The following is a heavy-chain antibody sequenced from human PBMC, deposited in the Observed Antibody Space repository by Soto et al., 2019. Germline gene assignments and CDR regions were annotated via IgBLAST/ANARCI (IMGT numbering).Heavy chain of an antibody. CDR3: AREKKHASLGGSFGMDV. Sequence: GGSLRLSCAVSGFIFSDFSMSWVRQAPGKGLEWVASIGSSGGYIFYADSVKGRFTISRDNAKKSLDLQINSLRAEDTAVYYCAREKKHASLGGSFGMDVWGQGTTVTSP. V-gene: IGHV3-21*01. CDR1: GFIFSDFS. J-gene: IGHJ6*02. D-gene: IGHD6-19*01. CDR2: IGSSGGYI.